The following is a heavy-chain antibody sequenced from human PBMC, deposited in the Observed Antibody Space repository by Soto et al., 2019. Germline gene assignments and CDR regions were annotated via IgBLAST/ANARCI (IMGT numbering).Heavy chain of an antibody. CDR2: ISAYNGNT. D-gene: IGHD4-17*01. CDR3: ASLVAYGDYTDYYFDY. Sequence: ASVKVSCKASGYTFTSYGISWVRRAPGQGLEWMGWISAYNGNTNYAQKLQGRVTMTTDTSTSTAYMELRSLRSDDTSLYYCASLVAYGDYTDYYFDYWGQGTLVTVSS. V-gene: IGHV1-18*01. J-gene: IGHJ4*02. CDR1: GYTFTSYG.